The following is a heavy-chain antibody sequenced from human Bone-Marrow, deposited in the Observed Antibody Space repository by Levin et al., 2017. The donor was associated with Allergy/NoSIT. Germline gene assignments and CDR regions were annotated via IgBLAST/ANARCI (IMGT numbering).Heavy chain of an antibody. CDR3: TRDPPGSHFDY. CDR2: ITTSSTM. J-gene: IGHJ4*02. Sequence: QPGGSLRLSCAASGSTFSAYNMNWVRQAPGRGLEWLAYITTSSTMYYADSVKGRFTISRDNAKNSLYLQMNSLRADDTAVYYCTRDPPGSHFDYWGQGTLVTVSS. D-gene: IGHD1-26*01. V-gene: IGHV3-48*01. CDR1: GSTFSAYN.